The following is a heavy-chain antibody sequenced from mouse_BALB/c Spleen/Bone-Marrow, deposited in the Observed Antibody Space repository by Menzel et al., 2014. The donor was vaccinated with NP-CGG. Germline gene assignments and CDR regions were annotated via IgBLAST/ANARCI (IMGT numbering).Heavy chain of an antibody. CDR2: IWSGGST. D-gene: IGHD3-1*01. V-gene: IGHV2-2*02. Sequence: VQLQQSGPGLVQPSQRLSITCTVSGFSLXSYGVHWVRQSPGKGLEWLGVIWSGGSTDYNAAFISRLTISKDNSKSQVFFKMTSLQANDTAIYYCARNHRGYYFDYWGQGTTLTVSS. CDR3: ARNHRGYYFDY. J-gene: IGHJ2*01. CDR1: GFSLXSYG.